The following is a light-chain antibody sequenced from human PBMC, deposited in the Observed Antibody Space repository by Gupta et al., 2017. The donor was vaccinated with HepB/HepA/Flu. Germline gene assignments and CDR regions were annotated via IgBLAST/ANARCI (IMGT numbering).Light chain of an antibody. CDR3: HQSSSLPLT. J-gene: IGKJ4*01. V-gene: IGKV6-21*01. CDR1: QSIGSS. CDR2: HAS. Sequence: EIVLTQSPYFHSVTQKEKVTITCRASQSIGSSLHWYQQKPDQSPTLLIKHASQSFSGVPSRLSGSGSGTDFTLTINSLEAEDVATYYCHQSSSLPLTFGGGTKVEIK.